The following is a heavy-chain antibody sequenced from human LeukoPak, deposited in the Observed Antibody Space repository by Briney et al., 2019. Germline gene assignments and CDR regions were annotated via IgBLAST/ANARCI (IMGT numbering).Heavy chain of an antibody. Sequence: PGGSLRLSCAASGFSFSSYGMHWVRQAPGKGLEWVAVISYDGSNKYYADSVKGRFTISRDNSKNTLYLQMNSLRAEDTAVYYCAKILGVSSWGQGTLVTVSS. CDR1: GFSFSSYG. D-gene: IGHD3-16*01. CDR3: AKILGVSS. J-gene: IGHJ5*02. V-gene: IGHV3-30*18. CDR2: ISYDGSNK.